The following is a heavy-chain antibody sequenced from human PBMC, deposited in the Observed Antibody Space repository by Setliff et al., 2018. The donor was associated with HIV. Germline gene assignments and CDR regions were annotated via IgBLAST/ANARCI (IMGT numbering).Heavy chain of an antibody. V-gene: IGHV1-2*02. J-gene: IGHJ4*02. CDR2: INPNSGGT. CDR1: GYTFTGYY. CDR3: ARDYYDSSGYIFFPGLPDY. Sequence: GASVKVSCKASGYTFTGYYMHWVRQAPGQGLEWMGWINPNSGGTTDAQKFQGRVTMTRDTSISTAYMEVSRLRSDDTAVYYCARDYYDSSGYIFFPGLPDYWGQGTLVTVSS. D-gene: IGHD3-22*01.